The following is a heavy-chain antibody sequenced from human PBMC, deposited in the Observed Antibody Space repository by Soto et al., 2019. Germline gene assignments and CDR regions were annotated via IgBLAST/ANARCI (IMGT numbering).Heavy chain of an antibody. D-gene: IGHD3-16*02. J-gene: IGHJ6*02. CDR1: GFTFSSYV. CDR2: IGGGGGST. Sequence: VGSLRLSCAASGFTFSSYVMSWVRQAPGKGLEWVSAIGGGGGSTNYAESVKGRFTISRDNSKNTLYLQMNSLRAEDTAVYYCARESGHDYVWGSYHFALNYYYYGMDVWGQGTTVTVSS. V-gene: IGHV3-23*01. CDR3: ARESGHDYVWGSYHFALNYYYYGMDV.